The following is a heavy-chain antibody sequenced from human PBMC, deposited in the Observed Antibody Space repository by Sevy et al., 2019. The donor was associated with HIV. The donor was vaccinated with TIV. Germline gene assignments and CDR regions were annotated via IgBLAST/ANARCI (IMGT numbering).Heavy chain of an antibody. J-gene: IGHJ4*02. CDR2: ISYDGSRH. CDR1: EFMFSTYA. D-gene: IGHD6-19*01. V-gene: IGHV3-30-3*01. CDR3: ARDAGYSTDWYPSDY. Sequence: RGSLRLSCAASEFMFSTYAMHWVRQAPGKGLEWVAVISYDGSRHYYADSVKGRFTISRDNSKNTLFLQMNSLRLEDTAFYYCARDAGYSTDWYPSDYWGQGTLVTVSS.